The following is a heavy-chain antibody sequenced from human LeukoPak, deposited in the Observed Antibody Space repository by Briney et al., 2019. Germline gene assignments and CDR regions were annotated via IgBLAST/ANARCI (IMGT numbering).Heavy chain of an antibody. CDR3: AREVLGNYYDSSGYYGY. CDR2: IYYSGST. D-gene: IGHD3-22*01. V-gene: IGHV4-59*12. Sequence: PSETLSLTCTVSGGSISSYYWSWIRQPPGKGLEWIGSIYYSGSTYYNPSLKSRVTISVDTSKNQFSLKLSSVTAADTAVYYCAREVLGNYYDSSGYYGYWGQGTLVTVSS. CDR1: GGSISSYY. J-gene: IGHJ4*02.